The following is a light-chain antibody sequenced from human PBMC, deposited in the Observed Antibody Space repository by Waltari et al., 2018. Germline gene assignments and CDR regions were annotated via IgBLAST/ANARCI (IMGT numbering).Light chain of an antibody. CDR3: QVWHADIDPGV. V-gene: IGLV3-21*04. J-gene: IGLJ1*01. CDR1: NIGSYS. Sequence: SYVLTQPPSVSVAPGATASITCGGDNIGSYSVHWYQQKPGQAPVLVIFYDSDRPSGIPARCSGSNSGNTATLTITSVEAGDEARYYCQVWHADIDPGVFGTGTEVTVL. CDR2: YDS.